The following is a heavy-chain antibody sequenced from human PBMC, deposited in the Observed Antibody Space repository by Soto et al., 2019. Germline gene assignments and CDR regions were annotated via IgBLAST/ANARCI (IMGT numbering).Heavy chain of an antibody. D-gene: IGHD6-13*01. Sequence: QVQLVQSGAEVKKPGASVKVSCKASGYTFTSYGISWVRQAPGQGLEWMGWISAYNGNTNYAQKLQGRVTMTTDTSPSTAYRELRSLRSDDTAVYYCARVPDSSSSWGGGNDWGQGTLVTVSS. CDR2: ISAYNGNT. CDR3: ARVPDSSSSWGGGND. J-gene: IGHJ4*02. CDR1: GYTFTSYG. V-gene: IGHV1-18*01.